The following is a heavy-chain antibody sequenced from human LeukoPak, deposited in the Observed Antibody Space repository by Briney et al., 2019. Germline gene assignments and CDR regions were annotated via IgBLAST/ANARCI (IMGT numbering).Heavy chain of an antibody. D-gene: IGHD3-16*01. Sequence: ASVKVSCKASGYTFSVYAINWVRQAPGQGLEWMGWINTDTGNPTYAQGFTGRFVFSLDTSVNTTYLQINNLKAEDTAVYYCARDGLGYMDVWGQGTTVTVSS. V-gene: IGHV7-4-1*02. CDR3: ARDGLGYMDV. J-gene: IGHJ6*03. CDR2: INTDTGNP. CDR1: GYTFSVYA.